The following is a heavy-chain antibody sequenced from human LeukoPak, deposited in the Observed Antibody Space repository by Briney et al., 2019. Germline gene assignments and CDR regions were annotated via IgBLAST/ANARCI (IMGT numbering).Heavy chain of an antibody. CDR3: AKTRMRSPNEGYMDV. V-gene: IGHV3-23*01. Sequence: PGGSLRLSCTASGFTFSSYAMSWVRQAPGKGLEWVSAISGSGGSTYYADSVKGRFTISRDNSKNTLYLQMNSLRAEDTAVYYCAKTRMRSPNEGYMDVWGKGTTVTVSS. D-gene: IGHD1-1*01. J-gene: IGHJ6*03. CDR2: ISGSGGST. CDR1: GFTFSSYA.